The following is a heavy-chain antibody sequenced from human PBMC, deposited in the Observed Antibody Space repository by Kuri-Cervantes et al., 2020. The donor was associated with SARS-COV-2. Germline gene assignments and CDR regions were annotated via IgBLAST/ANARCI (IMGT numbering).Heavy chain of an antibody. J-gene: IGHJ4*02. CDR3: AKDPGDGYFDY. CDR1: GFTFSSYA. CDR2: ISGSGGST. D-gene: IGHD5-24*01. V-gene: IGHV3-23*01. Sequence: LKISCAASGFTFSSYAMGWVRQAPGKGLEWVSAISGSGGSTYYADSVKGRFTISRDNSKNTLYLQMNSLRAEDTAVYYCAKDPGDGYFDYWGQGTLVTVSS.